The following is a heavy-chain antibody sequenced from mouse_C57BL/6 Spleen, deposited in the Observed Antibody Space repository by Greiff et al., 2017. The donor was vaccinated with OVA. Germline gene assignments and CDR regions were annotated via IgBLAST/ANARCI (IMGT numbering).Heavy chain of an antibody. CDR2: ISYDGSN. CDR3: ARDYDGYRFAY. Sequence: VQLKESGPGLVKPSQSLSLTCSVTGYSITSGYYWNWIRQFPGNKLEWMGYISYDGSNNYNPSLKNRISITRDTTKNQFFLKLNSVTTEDTATNYCARDYDGYRFAYWGQGTLVTVSA. J-gene: IGHJ3*01. D-gene: IGHD2-3*01. V-gene: IGHV3-6*01. CDR1: GYSITSGYY.